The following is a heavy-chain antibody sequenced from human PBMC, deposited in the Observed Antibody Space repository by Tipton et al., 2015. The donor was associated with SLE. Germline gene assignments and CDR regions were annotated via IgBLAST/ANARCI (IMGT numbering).Heavy chain of an antibody. J-gene: IGHJ4*02. CDR3: ARGGVSAAGDFDY. D-gene: IGHD6-13*01. CDR2: IFHSGIT. Sequence: TLSLTCTVSGASIGSGGYSWNWIRQPPGKGLQWIGYIFHSGITYYNPSLKSRVTMSVDRSKNQFSLRLTSVTAADTAVYYCARGGVSAAGDFDYWGQGTLVTVSS. CDR1: GASIGSGGYS. V-gene: IGHV4-30-2*01.